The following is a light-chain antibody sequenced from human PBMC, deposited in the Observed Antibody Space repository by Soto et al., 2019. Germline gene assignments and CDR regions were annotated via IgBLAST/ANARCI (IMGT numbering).Light chain of an antibody. CDR2: VNSDGSH. CDR3: QTWGTGNRV. Sequence: QLVLTQSPSASASLGASVKLTCTLSSGLSSNAIAWHQQQPEKGPRFLMKVNSDGSHIKGDGIPDRFSGSSSGAERYLTISSLQSEDEADYYCQTWGTGNRVFGTGTKLTVL. J-gene: IGLJ1*01. CDR1: SGLSSNA. V-gene: IGLV4-69*01.